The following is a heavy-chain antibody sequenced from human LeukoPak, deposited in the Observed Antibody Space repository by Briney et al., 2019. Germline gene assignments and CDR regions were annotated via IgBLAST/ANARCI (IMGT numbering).Heavy chain of an antibody. CDR1: GGSISSRSYY. CDR3: ARLDDSSGYYYRWFDP. D-gene: IGHD3-22*01. CDR2: IYYSGST. V-gene: IGHV4-39*01. J-gene: IGHJ5*02. Sequence: PSETLSLTCTVSGGSISSRSYYWGWIRQPPGKGLEWIGSIYYSGSTYYNPSLKSRVTISVDTSKNQFSLKLSSVTAADTAVYYCARLDDSSGYYYRWFDPWGQGTLVTVSS.